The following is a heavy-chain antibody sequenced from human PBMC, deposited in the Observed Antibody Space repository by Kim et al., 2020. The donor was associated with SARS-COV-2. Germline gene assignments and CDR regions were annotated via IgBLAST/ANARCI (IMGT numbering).Heavy chain of an antibody. D-gene: IGHD2-2*01. CDR3: ARDHRSCSSTTCYGEAIDY. V-gene: IGHV1-3*01. CDR2: IHAGNGNT. J-gene: IGHJ4*02. CDR1: GYTFTSYA. Sequence: ASVKVSCKASGYTFTSYAMHWVRQAPGQRLEWMGWIHAGNGNTKYSQKFQGRVTITRDTSASTAYMELSGLRSEDTAVYYCARDHRSCSSTTCYGEAIDYWGQGTLVTVSS.